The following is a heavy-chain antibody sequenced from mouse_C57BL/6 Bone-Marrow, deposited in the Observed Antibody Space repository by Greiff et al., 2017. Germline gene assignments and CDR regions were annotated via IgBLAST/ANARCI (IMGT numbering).Heavy chain of an antibody. CDR3: ARGDYDYDARFAY. CDR1: GYTFTSYG. V-gene: IGHV1-81*01. Sequence: VQLQESGAELARPGASVKLSCKASGYTFTSYGISWVKQRTGQGLEWIGEIYPRSGNTYYNEKFKGKATLTADKSSSTAYMELRSLTSEDSAVYFCARGDYDYDARFAYWGQGTLVTVSA. CDR2: IYPRSGNT. D-gene: IGHD2-4*01. J-gene: IGHJ3*01.